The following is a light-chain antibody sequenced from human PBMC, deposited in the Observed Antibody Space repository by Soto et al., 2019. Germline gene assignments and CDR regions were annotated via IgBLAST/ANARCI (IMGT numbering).Light chain of an antibody. Sequence: VMTQSPAALSVSPGERATLSCRASQSVNSNLAWYQQKPGQAPRLLLYGASTRATGIPARFSGSASGTEFTLTISSLQSEDSAVYYCQQYNDWPLTFGGGTRWIS. CDR1: QSVNSN. CDR3: QQYNDWPLT. V-gene: IGKV3-15*01. J-gene: IGKJ4*01. CDR2: GAS.